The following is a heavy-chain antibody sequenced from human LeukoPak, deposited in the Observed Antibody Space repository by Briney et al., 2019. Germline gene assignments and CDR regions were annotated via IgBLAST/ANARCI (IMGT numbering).Heavy chain of an antibody. Sequence: SETLSLTCAVSGDSTSNHSWWNWVRQSPGKGLEWIGEIYHTGTAHYNPSLKSRVSMSVDKSMDQFSLRLNSMTAADTAVYYCARGQFSSGCFDYWGQGALVIVSS. D-gene: IGHD6-19*01. CDR3: ARGQFSSGCFDY. CDR2: IYHTGTA. CDR1: GDSTSNHSW. J-gene: IGHJ4*02. V-gene: IGHV4-4*02.